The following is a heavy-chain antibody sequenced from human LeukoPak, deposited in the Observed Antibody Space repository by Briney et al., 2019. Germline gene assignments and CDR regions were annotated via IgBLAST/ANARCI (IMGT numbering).Heavy chain of an antibody. CDR3: AREESGGYFGY. CDR2: ISPTGSST. D-gene: IGHD2-8*02. CDR1: GDSFSSYG. Sequence: ASVKVSCKASGDSFSSYGVNWVRQAPGQGLEWMGLISPTGSSTNYAQKFRGRVTMTRDTSTTTVYMELSSLRSEDTAVYYCAREESGGYFGYWGQGTLVTVSS. V-gene: IGHV1-46*01. J-gene: IGHJ4*02.